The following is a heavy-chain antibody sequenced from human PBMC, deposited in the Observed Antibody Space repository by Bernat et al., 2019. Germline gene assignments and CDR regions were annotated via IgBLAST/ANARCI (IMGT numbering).Heavy chain of an antibody. J-gene: IGHJ1*01. V-gene: IGHV3-23*01. CDR2: ISGSGGST. D-gene: IGHD2-2*01. Sequence: EVQLLESGGGLVQPGGSLRLSCAASGFTFSSYAMSWVRQAPGKGLEWVSAISGSGGSTYYADSVKGRFTISRDNSKNTLYLQMNRLRAEDTDVYYCAKWGDQLAEYFQHWGQGTLVTVSS. CDR3: AKWGDQLAEYFQH. CDR1: GFTFSSYA.